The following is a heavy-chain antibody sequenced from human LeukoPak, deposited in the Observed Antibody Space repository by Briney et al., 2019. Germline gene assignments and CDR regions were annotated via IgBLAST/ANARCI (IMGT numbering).Heavy chain of an antibody. CDR2: IIPIFGTA. Sequence: SVKVSCKASGGTFSSYAISWVRQAPGQGLEWMGGIIPIFGTANYAQKFQGRVTITADESTSTAYMELSSLRSEDTAVYYCARDPPSSGWYWSGYYYGMDVWGQGTTVTVSS. CDR1: GGTFSSYA. CDR3: ARDPPSSGWYWSGYYYGMDV. V-gene: IGHV1-69*13. D-gene: IGHD6-19*01. J-gene: IGHJ6*02.